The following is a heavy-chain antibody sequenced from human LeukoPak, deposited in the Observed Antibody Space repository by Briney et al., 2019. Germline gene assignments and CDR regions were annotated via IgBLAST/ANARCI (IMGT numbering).Heavy chain of an antibody. CDR2: TNPNSGGT. J-gene: IGHJ6*02. CDR3: ERDQGYCSSTSCFNYYYGMDV. CDR1: GYTFTGYY. D-gene: IGHD2-2*01. Sequence: ASVKVSCKASGYTFTGYYMHWVRQAPGQGLEWMGWTNPNSGGTNYAQKFQGRVTMTRDTSISTAYMELSRLRSDDTAVYYCERDQGYCSSTSCFNYYYGMDVWGQGTTVTVSS. V-gene: IGHV1-2*02.